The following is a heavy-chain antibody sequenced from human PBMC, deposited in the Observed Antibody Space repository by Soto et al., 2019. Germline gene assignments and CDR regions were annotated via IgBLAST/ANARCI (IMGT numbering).Heavy chain of an antibody. CDR2: IIPIFGTA. CDR1: GGTFSSYA. Sequence: QVQLGQSGAEVKKPGSSVKVSCKASGGTFSSYAISWVRQAPGQGLEWMGGIIPIFGTANYAQKFQGRVTITADKSTSTAYMELSSLRSEDTAVYYCARDRGDIVVVPAARESYYYGMDVWGQGTTVTVSS. CDR3: ARDRGDIVVVPAARESYYYGMDV. V-gene: IGHV1-69*06. J-gene: IGHJ6*02. D-gene: IGHD2-2*01.